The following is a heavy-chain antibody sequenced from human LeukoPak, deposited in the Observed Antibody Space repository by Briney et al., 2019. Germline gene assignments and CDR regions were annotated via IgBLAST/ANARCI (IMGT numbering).Heavy chain of an antibody. Sequence: GASVKVSCKASGYTFTGYYMHWVRQAPGQGLEWMGWISAYNGNTNYAQKLQGRVTMTTDTSTSTAYMELRSLRSDDTAVYYCARSEDSGSYYKNYYYYYMDVWGKGTTVTVSS. D-gene: IGHD3-10*01. CDR1: GYTFTGYY. J-gene: IGHJ6*03. V-gene: IGHV1-18*04. CDR3: ARSEDSGSYYKNYYYYYMDV. CDR2: ISAYNGNT.